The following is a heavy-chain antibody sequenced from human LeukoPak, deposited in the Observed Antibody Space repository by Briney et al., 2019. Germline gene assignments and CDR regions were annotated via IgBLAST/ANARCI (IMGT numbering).Heavy chain of an antibody. D-gene: IGHD3-9*01. CDR1: GYTFTSYG. CDR2: ISAYNGNT. CDR3: ARDRTGSVRDGLYY. Sequence: ASVKVSCKTSGYTFTSYGLSWVRQAPGQGLEWVGWISAYNGNTNYAQKLQGRVTMSTDTSTSTAYMELRSLSSDDTAVYYCARDRTGSVRDGLYYWGQGTLVTVSS. J-gene: IGHJ4*02. V-gene: IGHV1-18*01.